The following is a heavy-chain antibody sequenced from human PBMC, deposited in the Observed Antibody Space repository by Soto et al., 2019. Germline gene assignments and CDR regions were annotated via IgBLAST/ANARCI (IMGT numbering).Heavy chain of an antibody. J-gene: IGHJ3*02. V-gene: IGHV1-46*01. CDR3: ARDPVPSDAGPVRYPADI. CDR1: GYTFTTYY. Sequence: QVRLVQSGADMKKPGASVTVSCRASGYTFTTYYLHWVRQAPGQGLEWMGIINPNGGSTTYSQHFQGRLTLTRDTSATTVYMELTGLTFADTAVYFCARDPVPSDAGPVRYPADIWGQWTLVTISS. CDR2: INPNGGST. D-gene: IGHD2-2*02.